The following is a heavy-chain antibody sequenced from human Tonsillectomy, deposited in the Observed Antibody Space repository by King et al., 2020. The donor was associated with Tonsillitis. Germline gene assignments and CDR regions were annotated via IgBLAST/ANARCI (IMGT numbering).Heavy chain of an antibody. J-gene: IGHJ6*03. Sequence: VQLVESGGGLVQPGGSLRLSCAASGFTFSSYAMSWVRQAPGKGLEWVSALSGSGGSTYYADSVKGRFTISRDNSKNTLYLQMNSLRAEDTAVDYCAKEGKIPRHPFYYYYYYIDFWGQGTTVTVSS. CDR2: LSGSGGST. CDR1: GFTFSSYA. V-gene: IGHV3-23*04. D-gene: IGHD3-10*01. CDR3: AKEGKIPRHPFYYYYYYIDF.